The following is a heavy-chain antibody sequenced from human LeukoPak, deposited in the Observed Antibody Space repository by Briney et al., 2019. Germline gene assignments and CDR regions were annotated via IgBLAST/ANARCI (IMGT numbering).Heavy chain of an antibody. CDR2: TYYRSKWYN. Sequence: SQTLSLTCAISGDSVSSNSAAWNWIRQSPSRGLEWLGRTYYRSKWYNDYAVSVKSRITINPDTSKNQFSLQLNSVTPEDTAVYYCARALNYYDSSGLLIWFDPWGQGTLVTVSS. V-gene: IGHV6-1*01. D-gene: IGHD3-22*01. J-gene: IGHJ5*02. CDR3: ARALNYYDSSGLLIWFDP. CDR1: GDSVSSNSAA.